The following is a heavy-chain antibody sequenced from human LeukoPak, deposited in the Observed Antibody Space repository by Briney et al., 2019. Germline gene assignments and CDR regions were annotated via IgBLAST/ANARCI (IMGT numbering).Heavy chain of an antibody. CDR1: GYTFTSYG. Sequence: VASVKVSCKASGYTFTSYGISWVRQAPGQGLEWMGWISAYNGNTNYAQKLQGRVTMTTDTSTSTAYMELRSPRSDDTAVYYCARDTHYDILTGYYYYGMDVWGQGTTVTVSS. D-gene: IGHD3-9*01. CDR3: ARDTHYDILTGYYYYGMDV. CDR2: ISAYNGNT. J-gene: IGHJ6*02. V-gene: IGHV1-18*01.